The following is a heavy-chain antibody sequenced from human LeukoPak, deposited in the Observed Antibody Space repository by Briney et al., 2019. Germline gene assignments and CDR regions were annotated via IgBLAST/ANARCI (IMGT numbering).Heavy chain of an antibody. V-gene: IGHV3-21*01. CDR3: ARDPYSGRYGDYYYYYMDV. D-gene: IGHD1-26*01. Sequence: NPGGSLRLSRAASGFTFSIYSMDWVRQAPGKGLEWVSSISSSGSYIYYADSLKGRFTISRDDAKNSLYLQMNSLRAEDTAVYYCARDPYSGRYGDYYYYYMDVWGKGTTVTISS. J-gene: IGHJ6*03. CDR2: ISSSGSYI. CDR1: GFTFSIYS.